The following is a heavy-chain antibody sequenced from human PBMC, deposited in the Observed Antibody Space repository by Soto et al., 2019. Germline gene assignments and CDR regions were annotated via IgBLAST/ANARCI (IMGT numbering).Heavy chain of an antibody. J-gene: IGHJ4*02. CDR1: GFSFTTTGVG. CDR2: IYWDDVK. CDR3: AHRCYLGHFDY. V-gene: IGHV2-5*02. Sequence: QITLKESGPTLVTPTQTLTLTCTFSGFSFTTTGVGVGWIRQPPGKALEWLALIYWDDVKRYSPSLRTRLTFTKDTSKNQVLLTLTNMDPVDTATYYCAHRCYLGHFDYWGQGTLVTVSS. D-gene: IGHD3-10*01.